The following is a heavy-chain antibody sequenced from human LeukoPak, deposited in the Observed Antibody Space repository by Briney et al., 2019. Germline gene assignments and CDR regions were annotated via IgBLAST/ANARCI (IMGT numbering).Heavy chain of an antibody. Sequence: PGGSLRLTCAASGFTVSSTYMSWVRQAPGMGLEWVSIIYSAGSTYYADSVKGRFTISRDNSKNTLYLQMNSLRAEDTAVYYCAKGHCTNGICWLDWGQGTLVTVSS. V-gene: IGHV3-53*01. D-gene: IGHD2-8*01. J-gene: IGHJ4*02. CDR3: AKGHCTNGICWLD. CDR1: GFTVSSTY. CDR2: IYSAGST.